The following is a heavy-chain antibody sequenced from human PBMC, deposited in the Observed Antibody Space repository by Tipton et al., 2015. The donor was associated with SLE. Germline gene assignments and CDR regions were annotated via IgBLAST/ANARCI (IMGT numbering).Heavy chain of an antibody. CDR2: IYYSGST. J-gene: IGHJ4*02. CDR1: GGSINNYY. D-gene: IGHD3-3*01. Sequence: TLSLTCTVSGGSINNYYWTWIRQTLGKGLEWIGCIYYSGSTNYNPSLKSRVTISVDRSKNQFSLKLSSVTAADTAAYYCARDSGTIFGVVARYFDYWGQGSLVTVSS. V-gene: IGHV4-59*12. CDR3: ARDSGTIFGVVARYFDY.